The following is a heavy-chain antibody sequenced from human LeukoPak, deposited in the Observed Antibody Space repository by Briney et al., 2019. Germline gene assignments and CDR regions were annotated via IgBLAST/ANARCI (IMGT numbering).Heavy chain of an antibody. D-gene: IGHD2-2*02. CDR3: ARDASIVVVPAAIFTPYYYYYMDV. V-gene: IGHV4-61*02. CDR1: GGSISSGSYY. J-gene: IGHJ6*03. CDR2: IYTSGST. Sequence: PSQTLSLTCAVSGGSISSGSYYWSWIRQPAGKGLEWIGRIYTSGSTTYNPSLKSRVTISVDTSKNQFSLKLSSVTAADTAVYYCARDASIVVVPAAIFTPYYYYYMDVWGKGTTVTVSS.